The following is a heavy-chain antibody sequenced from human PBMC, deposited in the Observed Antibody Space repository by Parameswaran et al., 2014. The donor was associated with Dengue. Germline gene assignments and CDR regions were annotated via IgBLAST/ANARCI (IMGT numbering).Heavy chain of an antibody. CDR2: IYHSGIN. J-gene: IGHJ5*02. D-gene: IGHD2-21*01. CDR3: ARRDQFLSWLDP. Sequence: WIRQPPGKGLEWIGHIYHSGINYYNPSLESRVTISIDTSRNQFSLNLKSVTATDTAVYYCARRDQFLSWLDPWGQGILVTVSS. V-gene: IGHV4-30-4*01.